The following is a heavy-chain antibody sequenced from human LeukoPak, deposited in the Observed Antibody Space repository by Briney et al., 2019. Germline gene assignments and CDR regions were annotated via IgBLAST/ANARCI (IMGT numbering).Heavy chain of an antibody. J-gene: IGHJ4*02. CDR3: ARGTYSSSLYYFDY. CDR1: GYTLTYNN. D-gene: IGHD6-13*01. Sequence: ASVKVPCEASGYTLTYNNISWVRQAPGQGLEGMGWINTKNGDTDYAQKLQARITMTTDTSTNTAYMELRNLRSDDTAVYYYARGTYSSSLYYFDYWGQGTLVTVSS. V-gene: IGHV1-18*01. CDR2: INTKNGDT.